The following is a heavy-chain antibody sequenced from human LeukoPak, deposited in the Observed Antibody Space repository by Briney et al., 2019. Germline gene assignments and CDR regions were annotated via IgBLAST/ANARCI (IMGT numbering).Heavy chain of an antibody. Sequence: ASVKVSCKASGYTFTGYYMHWVRQAPGQGLEWMGWINPNSGGTNYAQKFQGRVTMTRDTSISTAYMELSRPRSDDTAVYYCARDRRYTTIWFDPWGQGTLVTVSS. J-gene: IGHJ5*02. D-gene: IGHD5-12*01. V-gene: IGHV1-2*02. CDR3: ARDRRYTTIWFDP. CDR1: GYTFTGYY. CDR2: INPNSGGT.